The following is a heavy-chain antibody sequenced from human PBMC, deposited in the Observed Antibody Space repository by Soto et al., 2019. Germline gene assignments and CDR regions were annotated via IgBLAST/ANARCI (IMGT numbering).Heavy chain of an antibody. Sequence: HGESLKISCKGSGYTFSNYWLGGVRQMPGKGLEWMGIIYLGDSDTRYSPSFQGQVTISADKSISTAYLQWSSLKASDTAMYYCARGVGIVATDGMDVWGQGTAVTVSS. V-gene: IGHV5-51*01. D-gene: IGHD5-12*01. CDR3: ARGVGIVATDGMDV. CDR1: GYTFSNYW. J-gene: IGHJ6*02. CDR2: IYLGDSDT.